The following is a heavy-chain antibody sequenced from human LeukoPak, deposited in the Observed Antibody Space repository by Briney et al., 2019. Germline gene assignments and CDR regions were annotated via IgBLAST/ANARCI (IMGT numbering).Heavy chain of an antibody. CDR1: GYTFTNYG. V-gene: IGHV7-4-1*02. J-gene: IGHJ4*02. CDR3: ARDKYQLPYEIDY. CDR2: INTNTGDP. D-gene: IGHD2-2*01. Sequence: ASVKVSCKASGYTFTNYGMNWVRQAPGQGLEWMGWINTNTGDPTYVQGFTGWLVFSLDTSVSTAYLQISSLRAEDTALYYCARDKYQLPYEIDYWGQGTLVTVSS.